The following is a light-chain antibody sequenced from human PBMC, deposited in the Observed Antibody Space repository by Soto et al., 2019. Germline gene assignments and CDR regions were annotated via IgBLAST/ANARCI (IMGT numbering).Light chain of an antibody. CDR2: GAS. CDR1: QSVSSSY. CDR3: QQYGSSPIT. Sequence: EIVLTQSPGTLSLSPGERATLACRASQSVSSSYLAWFQQKPGQAPRLLIYGASSRATGIPDMFSGSGSVTDFTLTISRLEPEDFAVYYCQQYGSSPITFGQGTRLEIK. J-gene: IGKJ5*01. V-gene: IGKV3-20*01.